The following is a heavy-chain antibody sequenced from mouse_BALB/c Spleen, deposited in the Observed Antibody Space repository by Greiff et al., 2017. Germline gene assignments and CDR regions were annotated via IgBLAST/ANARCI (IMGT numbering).Heavy chain of an antibody. CDR2: ISSGSSTI. CDR3: ASSLYYAMDY. V-gene: IGHV5-17*02. Sequence: EVKLVESGGGLVQPGGSRKLSCAASGFTFSSFGMHWVRQAPEKGLEWVAYISSGSSTIYYADTVKGRFTISRDNPKNTLFLQMTSLRSEDTAMYYCASSLYYAMDYWGQGTSVTVSS. J-gene: IGHJ4*01. D-gene: IGHD6-1*01. CDR1: GFTFSSFG.